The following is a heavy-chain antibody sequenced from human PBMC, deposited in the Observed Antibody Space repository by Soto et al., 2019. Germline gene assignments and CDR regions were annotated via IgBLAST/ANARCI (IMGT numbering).Heavy chain of an antibody. J-gene: IGHJ3*02. Sequence: EVQLLESGGGLVQPGGSLRLSCAASGFTFSSYAMSWVRQAPGKGLEWVSAISGSGGSTYYADSVKGRFTISRDNSKNTLYLQMNSLRAEDTAVYYCARGLRYFDWLYDAFDIWGQGTMVTVSS. CDR2: ISGSGGST. D-gene: IGHD3-9*01. V-gene: IGHV3-23*01. CDR1: GFTFSSYA. CDR3: ARGLRYFDWLYDAFDI.